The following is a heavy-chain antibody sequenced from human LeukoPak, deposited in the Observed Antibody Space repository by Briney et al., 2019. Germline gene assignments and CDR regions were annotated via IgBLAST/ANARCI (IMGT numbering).Heavy chain of an antibody. CDR1: DDSITMYY. Sequence: PSETLSLTCSVSDDSITMYYWTWIRQPPGKGLEWIGYVGHTGSTNFNPSLNGRVSISRDTSKNQFSLKLSSVTAADTAVYYCASSKGYCSGGSCYDYWGQGTLVTVSS. CDR3: ASSKGYCSGGSCYDY. V-gene: IGHV4-59*01. D-gene: IGHD2-15*01. CDR2: VGHTGST. J-gene: IGHJ4*02.